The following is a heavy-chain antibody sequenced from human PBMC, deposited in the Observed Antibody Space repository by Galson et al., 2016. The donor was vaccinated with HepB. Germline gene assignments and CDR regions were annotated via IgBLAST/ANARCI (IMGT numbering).Heavy chain of an antibody. J-gene: IGHJ6*02. Sequence: SVKVSCKASGYIFTGYHIHWVRQAPGQGLECMGWINPNSGDTNYVQKFQGWVTMTRDTSITTAYMEVSRLRSDDPAVYYCASEGRGAYDFWSGHYSPNRRPNGMDVWGQGTTVTVSS. CDR2: INPNSGDT. D-gene: IGHD3-3*01. CDR1: GYIFTGYH. V-gene: IGHV1-2*04. CDR3: ASEGRGAYDFWSGHYSPNRRPNGMDV.